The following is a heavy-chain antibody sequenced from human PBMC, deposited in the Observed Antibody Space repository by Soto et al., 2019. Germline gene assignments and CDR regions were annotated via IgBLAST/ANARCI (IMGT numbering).Heavy chain of an antibody. Sequence: GGSLRLSCAASGIKFSSYGMHWVRQRPGKGLEWVSGINWNSRSVAYADSVKGRFTISRDNAKNSLYLQMNSLGVEDTAFYYCAKDSFYRGDYFYALDVWGQGTTVTVSS. V-gene: IGHV3-9*01. D-gene: IGHD4-17*01. CDR3: AKDSFYRGDYFYALDV. CDR2: INWNSRSV. CDR1: GIKFSSYG. J-gene: IGHJ6*02.